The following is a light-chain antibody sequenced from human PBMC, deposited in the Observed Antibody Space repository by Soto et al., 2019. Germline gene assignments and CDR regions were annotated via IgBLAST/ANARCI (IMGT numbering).Light chain of an antibody. Sequence: ESVLTQSPGTLSLSPGERATLSCRASQSVSSSYLAWYQQKPGQAPRLLIYGASSRATGIPDRFSGSGSGTDFTLTISRLEPEDFAVYYCQQYGTSPWTFGRGTKVDIK. CDR1: QSVSSSY. CDR2: GAS. J-gene: IGKJ1*01. V-gene: IGKV3-20*01. CDR3: QQYGTSPWT.